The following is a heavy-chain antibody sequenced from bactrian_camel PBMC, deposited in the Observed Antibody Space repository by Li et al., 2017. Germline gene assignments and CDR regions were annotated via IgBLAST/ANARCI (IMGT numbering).Heavy chain of an antibody. D-gene: IGHD7*01. J-gene: IGHJ4*01. CDR1: GSTYLRSW. Sequence: HVQLVESGGGSVQAGGSPRLSCATSGSTYLRSWLGWFRQAPGKEHEGVAAIYPRTGDTVYADSVKGRFTISRDKGKNTVYLLMNSLKPDDSGTYYCAYESGTTPDLCRRRGPGGYFGQGTQVTVSS. CDR2: IYPRTGDT. V-gene: IGHV3S1*01.